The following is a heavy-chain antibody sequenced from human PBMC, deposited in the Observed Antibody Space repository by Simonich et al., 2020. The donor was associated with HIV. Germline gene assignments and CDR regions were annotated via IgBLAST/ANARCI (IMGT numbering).Heavy chain of an antibody. Sequence: EVQLVESGGGLVKPGGSLRLSWAASGFTFSSYSMNWVRKAPGKGLVWASSSSSSSSYIYYADSVKGRFTISRDNAKNSLYLQMNSLRAEDTAVYYCARDGRKGSSTSCSDYWGQGTLVTVSS. V-gene: IGHV3-21*01. CDR2: SSSSSSYI. CDR1: GFTFSSYS. D-gene: IGHD2-2*01. J-gene: IGHJ4*02. CDR3: ARDGRKGSSTSCSDY.